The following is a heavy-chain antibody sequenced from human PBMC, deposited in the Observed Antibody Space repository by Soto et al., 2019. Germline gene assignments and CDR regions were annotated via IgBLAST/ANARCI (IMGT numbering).Heavy chain of an antibody. Sequence: SQTLSLTCGISGDSVSGDSTAWNWIRQSPSRGLEWLGRTYYSSKWYTDYALSVRSRISITADTSKNQFSLQLNSVTPDDTAVYYCARGRVRLAARPENWCDPWGQGTLVTVPQ. CDR2: TYYSSKWYT. J-gene: IGHJ5*02. CDR1: GDSVSGDSTA. D-gene: IGHD6-6*01. V-gene: IGHV6-1*01. CDR3: ARGRVRLAARPENWCDP.